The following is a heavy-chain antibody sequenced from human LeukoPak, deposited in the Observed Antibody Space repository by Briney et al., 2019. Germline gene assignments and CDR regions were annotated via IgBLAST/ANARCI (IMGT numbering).Heavy chain of an antibody. D-gene: IGHD6-6*01. V-gene: IGHV1-8*03. Sequence: ASVKVSCKASGYTFTSYDINWVRQATGQGLEWMGWMNPNSGNTGYAQKLQGRVTITRNTSISTAYMELSSLRSEDTAVYYCARGRKQLASYYYYYYMDVWGKGTAVTVSS. CDR2: MNPNSGNT. CDR3: ARGRKQLASYYYYYYMDV. CDR1: GYTFTSYD. J-gene: IGHJ6*03.